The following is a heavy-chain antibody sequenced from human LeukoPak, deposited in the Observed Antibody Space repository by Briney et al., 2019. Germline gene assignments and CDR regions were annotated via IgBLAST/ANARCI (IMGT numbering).Heavy chain of an antibody. D-gene: IGHD4-17*01. CDR3: GRDPNGDYIGAFDF. V-gene: IGHV3-23*01. J-gene: IGHJ3*01. CDR1: GFTFSNYA. Sequence: ESGGSLRLSCAASGFTFSNYAFVWVRQAPGKGLEWVSGINGNGGRTIHADSVKGRFTISRDNSRNTQYLQMNSLRADDTAIYYCGRDPNGDYIGAFDFWGQGTMVSVSS. CDR2: INGNGGRT.